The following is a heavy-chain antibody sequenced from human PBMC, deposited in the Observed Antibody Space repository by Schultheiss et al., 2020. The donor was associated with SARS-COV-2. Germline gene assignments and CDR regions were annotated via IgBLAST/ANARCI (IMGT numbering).Heavy chain of an antibody. CDR2: IYFSGSI. J-gene: IGHJ4*02. D-gene: IGHD6-19*01. V-gene: IGHV4-31*03. CDR3: ARGKARQYSSAWYYFDY. CDR1: GGSIRHGGYY. Sequence: SETLSLTCNVSGGSIRHGGYYWSWIRQHSGKGLEWIGYIYFSGSIYYNPSLRSRVTMSVDTSKNQFSLNLTSVTAADTAVYYCARGKARQYSSAWYYFDYWGQGTLVTVSS.